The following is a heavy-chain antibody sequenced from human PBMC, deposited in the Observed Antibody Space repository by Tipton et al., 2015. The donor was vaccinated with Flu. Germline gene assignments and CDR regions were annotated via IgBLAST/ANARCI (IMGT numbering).Heavy chain of an antibody. CDR3: ARQDTGGSGSFGYHYYAMDV. D-gene: IGHD3-10*01. Sequence: QLVQSGAEVRRPGESLKISCKGSGYSFTTYWIAWVRQMPGKGLEWMGIIYPGDSDTRYSPSFEGQVTFSADTSISTAYLQWSSRKAADTAMDYCARQDTGGSGSFGYHYYAMDVWGQGTKVIVSS. V-gene: IGHV5-51*01. J-gene: IGHJ6*02. CDR1: GYSFTTYW. CDR2: IYPGDSDT.